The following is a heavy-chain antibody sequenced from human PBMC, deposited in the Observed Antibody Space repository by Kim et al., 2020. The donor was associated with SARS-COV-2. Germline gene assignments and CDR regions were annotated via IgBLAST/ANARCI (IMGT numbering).Heavy chain of an antibody. CDR3: AREMETYYDILTGYYYYYGMDV. V-gene: IGHV4-4*02. Sequence: SETLSLTCAVSGGSISSSNWWRWVRQPPGKGLEWFGDIYHSGSTNYNPSLKSRVTISVDKSKNQFSLKLSSVTAADTAVYYCAREMETYYDILTGYYYYYGMDVWGQGTTVTVSS. D-gene: IGHD3-9*01. CDR2: IYHSGST. J-gene: IGHJ6*02. CDR1: GGSISSSNW.